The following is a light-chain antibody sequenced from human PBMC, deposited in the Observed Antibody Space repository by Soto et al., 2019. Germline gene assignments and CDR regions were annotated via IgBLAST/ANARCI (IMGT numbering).Light chain of an antibody. CDR1: QYISSW. V-gene: IGKV1-5*01. Sequence: DIQITQSPSSLSASIGDRVTITCRASQYISSWLAWYQQKPGKAPKLLMFDTFSLESGVPSRFSGSRSGTEFTLSISSLQPDDYATDECQQYNGYTPLTFGGGTKVEIK. CDR2: DTF. CDR3: QQYNGYTPLT. J-gene: IGKJ4*01.